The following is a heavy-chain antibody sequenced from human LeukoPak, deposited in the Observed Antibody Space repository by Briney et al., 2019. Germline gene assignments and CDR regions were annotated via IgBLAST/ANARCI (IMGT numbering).Heavy chain of an antibody. CDR1: GFTFSSYA. V-gene: IGHV3-30-3*01. Sequence: GGSLRLSCAASGFTFSSYAMSWVRQAPGKGLEWVALISYDGSNKNYADSVKGRFTISRDNSKNTLYLQMNSLRAEDTAVYYCARGRRGDGYNYGYWGQGTLVTVSS. J-gene: IGHJ4*02. CDR2: ISYDGSNK. D-gene: IGHD5-24*01. CDR3: ARGRRGDGYNYGY.